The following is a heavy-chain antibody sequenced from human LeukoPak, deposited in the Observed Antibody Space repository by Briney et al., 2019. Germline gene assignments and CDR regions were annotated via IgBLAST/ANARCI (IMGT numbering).Heavy chain of an antibody. Sequence: GGSLRLSCAASGFTFSSYAMSWVRQAPGKGLEWVSSISGGGGSTYYADSVKGRFTISRDNSKNTLYLQMNSLRAEDTAVYYCAKSGYDILTGYFPAGDYYYYGMDVWGQGTTVTVSS. CDR1: GFTFSSYA. CDR3: AKSGYDILTGYFPAGDYYYYGMDV. V-gene: IGHV3-23*01. J-gene: IGHJ6*02. CDR2: ISGGGGST. D-gene: IGHD3-9*01.